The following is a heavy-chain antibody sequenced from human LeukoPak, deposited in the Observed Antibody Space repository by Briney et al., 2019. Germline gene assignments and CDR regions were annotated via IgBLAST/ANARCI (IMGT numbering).Heavy chain of an antibody. CDR3: ARDHLEMATSHFDY. CDR2: ISYDGSNK. J-gene: IGHJ4*02. V-gene: IGHV3-30-3*01. CDR1: GFIFSSYA. D-gene: IGHD5-24*01. Sequence: PGRSLRLSCAASGFIFSSYAMHWVRQAPGKGLEWVAVISYDGSNKYYADSVEGRFTISRDNSKNTLYLQMNSLRAEDTAVYYCARDHLEMATSHFDYWGQGTPVTVSS.